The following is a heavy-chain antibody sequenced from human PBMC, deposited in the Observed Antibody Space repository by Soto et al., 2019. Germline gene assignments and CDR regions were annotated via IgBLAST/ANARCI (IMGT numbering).Heavy chain of an antibody. Sequence: SETLSLTCTVSGGSISSYYWSWIRQPPGKGLEWIGYIYYSGSTNYNPSLKSRVTISVDTSKNQFSLKLSSVTAADTAVCYCARDVGYGGYYYYYYMDVWGKGTTVTVSS. V-gene: IGHV4-59*01. J-gene: IGHJ6*03. CDR3: ARDVGYGGYYYYYYMDV. D-gene: IGHD5-12*01. CDR2: IYYSGST. CDR1: GGSISSYY.